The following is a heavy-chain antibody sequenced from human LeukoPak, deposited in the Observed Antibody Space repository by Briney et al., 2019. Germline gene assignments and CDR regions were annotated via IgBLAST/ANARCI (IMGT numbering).Heavy chain of an antibody. V-gene: IGHV4-61*08. CDR1: GGSISSGDYY. CDR2: IYYSGST. CDR3: ARSFRGSMIVVAPVDY. Sequence: SQTLSLTCTVSGGSISSGDYYWRWIRQPPGKGLEWIGYIYYSGSTNYNPSLKSRVTMSVDTSKNQFSLKLSSVTDADTAVYYCARSFRGSMIVVAPVDYWGQGTLVTVSS. J-gene: IGHJ4*02. D-gene: IGHD3-22*01.